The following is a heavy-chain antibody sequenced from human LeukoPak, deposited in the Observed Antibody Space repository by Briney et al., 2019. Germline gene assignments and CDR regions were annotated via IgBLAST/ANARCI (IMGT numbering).Heavy chain of an antibody. CDR2: IIPIFGTA. V-gene: IGHV1-69*13. J-gene: IGHJ6*03. D-gene: IGHD4-11*01. Sequence: GASVKVSCKASGGTFSSYAISWVRQAPGQGHEWMGGIIPIFGTANYAQKFQGRVTITADESTSTAYMELSSLRSEDAAVYYCARDGRTTVSPRGYYYYYYYMDVWGKGTTVTVSS. CDR3: ARDGRTTVSPRGYYYYYYYMDV. CDR1: GGTFSSYA.